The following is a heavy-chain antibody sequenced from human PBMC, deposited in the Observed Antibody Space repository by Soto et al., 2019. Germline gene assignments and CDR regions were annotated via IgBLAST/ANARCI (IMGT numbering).Heavy chain of an antibody. Sequence: GGSLRLSCAASGFTFSTYSMNWVRQAPGKGLEWVSSISGSGSFIYYGDSVKGRFTISRDNAKNSLYLQMNSLRAEDTAVYYCAGSLTYGSGSYSYCIDVWGKGTTVTVSS. D-gene: IGHD3-10*01. V-gene: IGHV3-21*01. J-gene: IGHJ6*03. CDR3: AGSLTYGSGSYSYCIDV. CDR1: GFTFSTYS. CDR2: ISGSGSFI.